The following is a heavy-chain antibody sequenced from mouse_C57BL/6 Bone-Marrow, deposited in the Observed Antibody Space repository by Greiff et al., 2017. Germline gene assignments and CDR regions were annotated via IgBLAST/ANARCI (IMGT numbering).Heavy chain of an antibody. CDR2: ISSGGRYT. V-gene: IGHV5-6*02. CDR3: ARRTTVVADYAMDY. Sequence: EVKVVESGGDLVKPGGSLKLSCAASGFTFSSYGMSWVRQTPDKRLEWVATISSGGRYTYYPDSVEGRFTISRDNAKNTLYLQMSSLKSEDTAMYYCARRTTVVADYAMDYWGQGTSVTVSS. D-gene: IGHD1-1*01. J-gene: IGHJ4*01. CDR1: GFTFSSYG.